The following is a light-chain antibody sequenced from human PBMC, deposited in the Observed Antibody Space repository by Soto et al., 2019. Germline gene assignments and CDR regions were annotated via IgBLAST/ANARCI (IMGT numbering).Light chain of an antibody. CDR1: KGFTTY. Sequence: EIFWTHSPATLVCSPGEKATPPSRAIKGFTTYLPWYQQKPGQAPRPLIYDASNRATGIPARFSGSGSGTDFTLTISSLEPEDFAVYYCQQRSNWPSYTFGQGTKLEIK. V-gene: IGKV3-11*01. CDR2: DAS. CDR3: QQRSNWPSYT. J-gene: IGKJ2*01.